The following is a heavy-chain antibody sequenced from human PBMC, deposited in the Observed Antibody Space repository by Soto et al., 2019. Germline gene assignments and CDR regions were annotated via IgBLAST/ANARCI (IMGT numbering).Heavy chain of an antibody. D-gene: IGHD2-8*01. CDR3: ARGQWYCTNGVCYSPFDY. V-gene: IGHV1-18*01. J-gene: IGHJ4*02. CDR1: GYTFTIYG. Sequence: QVQLVKSGAELKTPGASVKVSCKASGYTFTIYGISWVRQAPGQGLEWMGWISAYNGNTNYAQKLQGRVTMTTDTSTSTAYMELRSLRYDETAVYYCARGQWYCTNGVCYSPFDYWGKGTLFTVSS. CDR2: ISAYNGNT.